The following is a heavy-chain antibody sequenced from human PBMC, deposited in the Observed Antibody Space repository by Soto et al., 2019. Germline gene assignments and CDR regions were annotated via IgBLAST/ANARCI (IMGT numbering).Heavy chain of an antibody. CDR3: ARGSPPAYYYMDV. CDR2: IYSGGST. V-gene: IGHV3-53*04. Sequence: GGSLRLSCAASGFTVSSNYMSWVRQAPGKGLEWVSVIYSGGSTYYADSVKGRFTISRHNSKNTLYLQMNSLRAEDTAVYYCARGSPPAYYYMDVWGKGTTVTVSS. D-gene: IGHD3-10*01. CDR1: GFTVSSNY. J-gene: IGHJ6*03.